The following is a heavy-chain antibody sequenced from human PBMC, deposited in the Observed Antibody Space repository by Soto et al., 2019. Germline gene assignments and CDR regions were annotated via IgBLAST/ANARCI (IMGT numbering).Heavy chain of an antibody. J-gene: IGHJ4*02. V-gene: IGHV1-8*01. CDR2: MTPNSGHT. CDR1: GYTFTSYD. CDR3: ARVQQRYSGTYLAY. Sequence: GASVKVSCKASGYTFTSYDINWVRQATGQGLEWMGWMTPNSGHTGYAQKFQGRVTMTRNTSISTAYMELSSLRSEDTAMYYCARVQQRYSGTYLAYWGQGTLVTVSS. D-gene: IGHD1-26*01.